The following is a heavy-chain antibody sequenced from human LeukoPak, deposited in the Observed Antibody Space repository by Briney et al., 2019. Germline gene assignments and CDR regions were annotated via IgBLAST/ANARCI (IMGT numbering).Heavy chain of an antibody. CDR3: VRSLDC. V-gene: IGHV3-23*01. J-gene: IGHJ4*02. CDR1: GFPFSTCA. Sequence: GGSLRLSCAASGFPFSTCAMNWVRQAPGKGLEWVSVITGSGGFTQYADSVKGRFTISRDNSKNTVYLQMNSLRVEDTALYYCVRSLDCWGQGTLVTVSS. CDR2: ITGSGGFT.